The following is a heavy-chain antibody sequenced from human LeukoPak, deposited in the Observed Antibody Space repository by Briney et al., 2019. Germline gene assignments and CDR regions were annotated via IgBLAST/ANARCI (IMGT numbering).Heavy chain of an antibody. CDR1: GFSSYS. V-gene: IGHV3-21*01. D-gene: IGHD3-16*01. CDR3: ARDPWGTHAY. CDR2: ISSGSDYI. Sequence: GGSLRLSCAASGFSSYSLNWVRQAPGKGLEWVSSISSGSDYIHYADSVKGRFTISRDNAKNSLYLQMNSLRAEDTAIYYCARDPWGTHAYWGQGTLVTVSS. J-gene: IGHJ4*02.